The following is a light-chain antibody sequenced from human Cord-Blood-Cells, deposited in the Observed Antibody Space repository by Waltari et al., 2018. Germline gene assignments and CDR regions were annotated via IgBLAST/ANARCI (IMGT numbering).Light chain of an antibody. Sequence: QSALTQPASVSGPPGKTITISCTGNSSDVVSYNLVSWYQQHPGKAPKLMIYEGSKRPSGVSNRFSGSKSGNTASLTISGLQAEDEADYYCCSYAGSVFGTGTKVTVL. V-gene: IGLV2-23*01. J-gene: IGLJ1*01. CDR3: CSYAGSV. CDR1: SSDVVSYNL. CDR2: EGS.